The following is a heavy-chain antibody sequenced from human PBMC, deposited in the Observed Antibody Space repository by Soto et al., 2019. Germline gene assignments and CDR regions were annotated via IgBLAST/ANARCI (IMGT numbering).Heavy chain of an antibody. D-gene: IGHD3-22*01. CDR2: IYHSGNT. Sequence: SETLSLTCAVSGGSINSSHHWWTWVRQAPGKGLEWIGEIYHSGNTHYNPSLNSRVSISLDKPKNQFSLRLSSMTAADTAVYYCARTYYFDTSGYYFDCWGQGTLVTVSS. CDR1: GGSINSSHHW. J-gene: IGHJ4*02. CDR3: ARTYYFDTSGYYFDC. V-gene: IGHV4-4*02.